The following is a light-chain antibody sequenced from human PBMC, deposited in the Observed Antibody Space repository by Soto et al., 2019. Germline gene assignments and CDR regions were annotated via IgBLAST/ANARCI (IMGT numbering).Light chain of an antibody. CDR3: QQRSNWIT. J-gene: IGKJ5*01. CDR1: QSVSTY. V-gene: IGKV3-11*01. Sequence: DIVLTHSPATLSLSPGERATLSCCASQSVSTYLAWYQQKPGQAPRLLIYDASSRATGIPARFSGSGSGTDFTLTISRVEPEDFAVYYCQQRSNWITFGQGTRLEIK. CDR2: DAS.